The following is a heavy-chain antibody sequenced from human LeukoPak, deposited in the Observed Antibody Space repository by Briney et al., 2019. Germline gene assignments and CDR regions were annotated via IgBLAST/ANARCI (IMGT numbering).Heavy chain of an antibody. J-gene: IGHJ6*02. CDR3: AAYTVTHVPDYYYYGMDV. Sequence: GASVKVSCKASGYTFTSYGISWVRQAPGQGLEWMGWISAYNGNTNYAQKLQGRVTMTTDTSTSTAYMELRSLRSEDTAVYYCAAYTVTHVPDYYYYGMDVWGQGTTVTVSS. CDR1: GYTFTSYG. V-gene: IGHV1-18*01. CDR2: ISAYNGNT. D-gene: IGHD4-17*01.